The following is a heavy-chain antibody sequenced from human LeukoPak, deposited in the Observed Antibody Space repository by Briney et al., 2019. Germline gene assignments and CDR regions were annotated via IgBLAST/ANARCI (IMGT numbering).Heavy chain of an antibody. CDR2: ISGSGAGT. J-gene: IGHJ4*02. V-gene: IGHV3-23*01. CDR3: VIGPRQKRGLNTY. CDR1: GFTFSSYA. D-gene: IGHD3/OR15-3a*01. Sequence: GGSLRLSCAASGFTFSSYAMSWVRQAPGKGLVLVSGISGSGAGTYYADSVKGRLTISRDKSETTLYLQMNSLRDEDTAIYYCVIGPRQKRGLNTYWGQGTLVIVSS.